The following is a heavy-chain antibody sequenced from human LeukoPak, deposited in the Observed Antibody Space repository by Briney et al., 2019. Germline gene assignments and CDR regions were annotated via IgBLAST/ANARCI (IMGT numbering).Heavy chain of an antibody. V-gene: IGHV3-23*01. CDR1: GFTFSSYA. J-gene: IGHJ1*01. D-gene: IGHD2-15*01. CDR3: ARIYCSSGSCFEYFQH. Sequence: GGSLRLSCAASGFTFSSYAISWVRQAPGKGLEWVSTISGSGGGTYYADSVKGRFTISRDNSKNTLYLQMNSLRAEDTAVYYCARIYCSSGSCFEYFQHWGQGTLVTVSS. CDR2: ISGSGGGT.